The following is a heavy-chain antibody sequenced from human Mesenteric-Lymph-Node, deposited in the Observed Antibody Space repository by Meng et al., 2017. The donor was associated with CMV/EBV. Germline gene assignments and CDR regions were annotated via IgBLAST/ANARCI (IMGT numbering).Heavy chain of an antibody. J-gene: IGHJ6*02. CDR2: ISSDGTNR. CDR1: GFTFGTDA. D-gene: IGHD3-9*01. Sequence: GESLKISCAASGFTFGTDAMHWVRQAPGKGLEWLALISSDGTNRYYAESVKGRFSISRDNSENTLFLQMDSLKTEDTAVYYCARDHRITVFDLVLVYYYGMDVWGQGTTVTVSS. V-gene: IGHV3-30*04. CDR3: ARDHRITVFDLVLVYYYGMDV.